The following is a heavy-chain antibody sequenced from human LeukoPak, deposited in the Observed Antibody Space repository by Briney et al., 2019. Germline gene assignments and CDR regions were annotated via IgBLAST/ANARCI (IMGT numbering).Heavy chain of an antibody. J-gene: IGHJ6*04. CDR2: MCESGGST. CDR1: GFTFSNYA. D-gene: IGHD5-18*01. V-gene: IGHV3-23*01. Sequence: GGALRVSLAASGFTFSNYALSWVGQPPGKGLEGVSSMCESGGSTFYANSVRGGLTISRDNSKRTLYLQMNSLRAEDTAVYYCAKRVQLWLHYYYYGMDVWGKGTTVTVSS. CDR3: AKRVQLWLHYYYYGMDV.